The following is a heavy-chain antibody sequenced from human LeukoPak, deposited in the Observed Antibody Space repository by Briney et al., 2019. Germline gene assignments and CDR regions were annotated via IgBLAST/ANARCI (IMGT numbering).Heavy chain of an antibody. CDR1: GFTFSSYD. CDR3: ARAGYPYGMDV. CDR2: IGTAGDT. D-gene: IGHD6-13*01. J-gene: IGHJ6*02. Sequence: GGSLRLSCAASGFTFSSYDMHWVRQATGKGLEWVSAIGTAGDTYYPGSVKGRFTISRENAKNSLYLQMNSLRAGDTAVYYCARAGYPYGMDVWGQGTTVTVSS. V-gene: IGHV3-13*04.